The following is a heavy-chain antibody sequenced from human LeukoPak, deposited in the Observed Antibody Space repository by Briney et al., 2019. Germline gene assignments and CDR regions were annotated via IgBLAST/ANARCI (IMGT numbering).Heavy chain of an antibody. CDR3: ISATGSGLYYYMDV. Sequence: GRSLRLSCEASGFTFSNYAMHWVRRAPGKGLEWVAVMSYDGSNKYYADSVKGRFTISRDNSQNTLYLQMNSLTAEDTAVYYSISATGSGLYYYMDVWGKGTTVTVSS. CDR1: GFTFSNYA. V-gene: IGHV3-30-3*01. CDR2: MSYDGSNK. J-gene: IGHJ6*03. D-gene: IGHD6-13*01.